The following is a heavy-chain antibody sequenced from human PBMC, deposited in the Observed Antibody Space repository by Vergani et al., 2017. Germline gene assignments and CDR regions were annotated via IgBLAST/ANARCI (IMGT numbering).Heavy chain of an antibody. CDR2: IKSKTDGGTT. J-gene: IGHJ5*02. V-gene: IGHV3-15*01. D-gene: IGHD3-10*01. Sequence: EVQLVESGGGLVKPGGSLRLSCAASGFTFSNAWMSWVRQAPGKGLEWVGRIKSKTDGGTTDYAAPVKGRFTISRDDSKNTLYLQMNSLRAEDTAVYYCARDPRFYYGSGSNPWGQGTLVTVSS. CDR3: ARDPRFYYGSGSNP. CDR1: GFTFSNAW.